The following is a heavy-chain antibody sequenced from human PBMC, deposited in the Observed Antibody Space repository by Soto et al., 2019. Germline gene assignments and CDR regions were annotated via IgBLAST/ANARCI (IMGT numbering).Heavy chain of an antibody. CDR1: GGSITTSGYC. J-gene: IGHJ6*02. CDR3: AREMTTVGVAPGGGMDV. D-gene: IGHD3-3*01. CDR2: IYHTGRS. V-gene: IGHV4-30-2*01. Sequence: QLQLRESGSRLVQPSQTLSLTCTASGGSITTSGYCWTWIRQPPGGGLEWIGSIYHTGRSYLTPSLKSRVIMSLDKSKNQFSLHLTSVTASDTALYFCAREMTTVGVAPGGGMDVWGQGTTVTVPS.